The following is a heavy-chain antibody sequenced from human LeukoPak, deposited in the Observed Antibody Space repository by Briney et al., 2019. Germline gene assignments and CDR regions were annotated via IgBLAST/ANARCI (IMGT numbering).Heavy chain of an antibody. CDR1: GFTFSSFW. J-gene: IGHJ4*02. D-gene: IGHD6-19*01. Sequence: GGSLRLSCSASGFTFSSFWMSWVRQAPGKGLEWVANIKRDGSEKYYVDSVKSRFTISRDNAKNSLDLQMNSLRVEDTAVYYCARLGPASSGWPESFDYWGQGTLVTVSS. CDR2: IKRDGSEK. V-gene: IGHV3-7*03. CDR3: ARLGPASSGWPESFDY.